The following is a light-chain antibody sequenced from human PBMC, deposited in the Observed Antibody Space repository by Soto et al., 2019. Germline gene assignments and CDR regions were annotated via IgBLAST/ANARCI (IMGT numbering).Light chain of an antibody. J-gene: IGKJ1*01. CDR2: SAS. CDR3: QQYGSSTWT. Sequence: IQLTQSPSSLSASVGARVPITCQASRGISSYLAWYQQKPGKAPKLLVYSASTLQSGVPSRFSGSGSGTDFTLTISRLEPEDFAVYYCQQYGSSTWTFGQGTKVDIK. CDR1: RGISSY. V-gene: IGKV1-9*01.